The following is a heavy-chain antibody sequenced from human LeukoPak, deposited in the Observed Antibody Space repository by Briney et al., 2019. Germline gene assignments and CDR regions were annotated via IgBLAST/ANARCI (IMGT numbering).Heavy chain of an antibody. CDR3: AKGTVTTDRYYFDY. D-gene: IGHD4-17*01. Sequence: SQTLSLTCTVSGGSISSGSYYWSWIRQPAGKGPDWIGRIHTSGGTNYNPSLKSRVTISVDTSKNQFSLNLSSVTAADTAVYYCAKGTVTTDRYYFDYWGQGTLVTVSS. CDR1: GGSISSGSYY. CDR2: IHTSGGT. V-gene: IGHV4-61*02. J-gene: IGHJ4*02.